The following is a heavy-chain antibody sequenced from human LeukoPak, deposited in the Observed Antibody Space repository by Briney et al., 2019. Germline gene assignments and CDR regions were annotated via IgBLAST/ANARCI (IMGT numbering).Heavy chain of an antibody. D-gene: IGHD6-19*01. J-gene: IGHJ4*02. CDR3: ARFGGIAVARGSDDY. CDR1: GGSFSGYY. V-gene: IGHV4-34*01. CDR2: INHSGST. Sequence: SETLSLTCAVYGGSFSGYYWSWIRQPPGKGLEWIGEINHSGSTNYNPSLKSRVTISVDTSKNQSSLKLSSVTAADTAVYYCARFGGIAVARGSDDYWGQGTLVTVSS.